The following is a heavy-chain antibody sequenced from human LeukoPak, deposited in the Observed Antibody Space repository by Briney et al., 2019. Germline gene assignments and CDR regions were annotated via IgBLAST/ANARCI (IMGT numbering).Heavy chain of an antibody. J-gene: IGHJ5*02. CDR1: GFIFNNNW. V-gene: IGHV3-7*01. CDR2: IKKDGSEK. CDR3: VKDAGTA. Sequence: GGSLRLSCEASGFIFNNNWMSWVRQAPGKGLECVANIKKDGSEKYYINSVKGRFTISRDNAKNSLYLQMNNLRAEDTALYYCVKDAGTAWGQGTLVTVSS. D-gene: IGHD2-8*02.